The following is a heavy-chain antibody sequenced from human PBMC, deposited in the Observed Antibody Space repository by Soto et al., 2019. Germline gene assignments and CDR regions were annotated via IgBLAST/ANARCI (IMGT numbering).Heavy chain of an antibody. Sequence: SETLSLTCTVSGGSISSSSYYWGWIRQPPGKGLEWIGSIYYSGSTYYNPSLKSRVTISVDTSKNQFSLKLSSVTAADTAVYYCARNGITGTIDYWGQGTLVTVSS. CDR3: ARNGITGTIDY. CDR2: IYYSGST. CDR1: GGSISSSSYY. V-gene: IGHV4-39*01. D-gene: IGHD1-20*01. J-gene: IGHJ4*02.